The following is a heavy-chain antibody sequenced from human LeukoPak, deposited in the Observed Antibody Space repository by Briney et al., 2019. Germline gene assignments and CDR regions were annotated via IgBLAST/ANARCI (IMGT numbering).Heavy chain of an antibody. J-gene: IGHJ3*02. Sequence: ASVKVSCKASGYTFTSYYMHWVRQAPGQGLEWMGIINPSGGSTSYAQKFQGRVTMTRDMSTSTVYMELSSLRSEDTAVYYCARATEIDAFDIWGQGTMVTVSS. V-gene: IGHV1-46*01. D-gene: IGHD1-1*01. CDR3: ARATEIDAFDI. CDR2: INPSGGST. CDR1: GYTFTSYY.